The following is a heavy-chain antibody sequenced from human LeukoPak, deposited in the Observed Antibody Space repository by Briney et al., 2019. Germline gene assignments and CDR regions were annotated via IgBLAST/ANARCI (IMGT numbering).Heavy chain of an antibody. CDR2: ISSSSYI. D-gene: IGHD4-23*01. CDR3: ARDPTEFYGGSSFDY. V-gene: IGHV3-21*01. CDR1: GFTFSSYS. J-gene: IGHJ4*02. Sequence: GGSLRLSCAASGFTFSSYSMNWVRQAPGKGLEWVSSISSSSYIYYADSVKGRFTISRDNAKNSLYLQMNSLRVEDTAVYYCARDPTEFYGGSSFDYWGQGTLVTVSS.